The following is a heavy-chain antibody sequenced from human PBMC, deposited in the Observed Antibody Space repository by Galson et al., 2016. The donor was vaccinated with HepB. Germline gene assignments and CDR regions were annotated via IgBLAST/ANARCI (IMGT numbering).Heavy chain of an antibody. V-gene: IGHV3-11*04. J-gene: IGHJ4*02. Sequence: SLRLSCAASGFTFSDYYMTWIRQAPGKGLEWISYISSSGRTIYYADSVKGRLTISRDNAKNSLYLQMNSLRAEDTAVYYCARGGWPVPVTITFIGYWGQGTLVTVSS. D-gene: IGHD6-19*01. CDR2: ISSSGRTI. CDR1: GFTFSDYY. CDR3: ARGGWPVPVTITFIGY.